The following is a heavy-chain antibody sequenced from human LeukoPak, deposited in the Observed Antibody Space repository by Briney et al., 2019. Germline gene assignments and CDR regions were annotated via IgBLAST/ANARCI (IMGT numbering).Heavy chain of an antibody. D-gene: IGHD6-13*01. CDR2: INHSGST. J-gene: IGHJ4*02. Sequence: SETLSLTCAVYGGSFSGCYWSWIRQPPGKGLEWIGEINHSGSTNYNPSLKSRVTISVDTSKNQFSLKLSSVTAADTAVYYCARGDSIAATDYWGQGTLVTVSS. CDR3: ARGDSIAATDY. CDR1: GGSFSGCY. V-gene: IGHV4-34*01.